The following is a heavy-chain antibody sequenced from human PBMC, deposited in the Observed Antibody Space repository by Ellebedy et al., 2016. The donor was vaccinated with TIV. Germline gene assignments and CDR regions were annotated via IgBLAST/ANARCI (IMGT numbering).Heavy chain of an antibody. CDR1: GFTFSRYA. CDR3: ARDPNYFDTTGYYPLGY. CDR2: ISNDGTNG. Sequence: PGGSLRLSCAASGFTFSRYAMHWVRQALGKGLEWVALISNDGTNGYYAGSVKGRFTISRDNSKTAVFLQMNSLRSEDTAVYYCARDPNYFDTTGYYPLGYWGLGTLVTVSS. D-gene: IGHD3-22*01. J-gene: IGHJ4*02. V-gene: IGHV3-30-3*01.